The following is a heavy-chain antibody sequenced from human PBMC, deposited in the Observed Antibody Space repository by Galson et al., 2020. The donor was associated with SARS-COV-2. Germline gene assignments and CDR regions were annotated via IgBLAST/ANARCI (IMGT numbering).Heavy chain of an antibody. Sequence: SEPLSLTCAVHGASFSDYDWTGIRQPPGKGLEWIGEAHHRGTTNYKSPPKSRVTLSVHTSKNQFPLKLSSVTAADTAVYYCARGNRDINMILVVITAVNYHFDGWGQGTLVTVAS. CDR1: GASFSDYD. CDR3: ARGNRDINMILVVITAVNYHFDG. J-gene: IGHJ4*02. V-gene: IGHV4-34*01. D-gene: IGHD3-22*01. CDR2: AHHRGTT.